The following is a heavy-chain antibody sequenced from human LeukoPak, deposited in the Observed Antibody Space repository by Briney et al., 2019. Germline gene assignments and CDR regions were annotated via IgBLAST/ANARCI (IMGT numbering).Heavy chain of an antibody. CDR2: IKDDGSER. V-gene: IGHV3-7*02. J-gene: IGHJ4*02. Sequence: GGSLRLSCGASGFTFRSFWMSWVRQAPGKGLEWVASIKDDGSERYYVDSVRGRFTISRDNAKNSVSLLMNSLRVEDTAVYYCARGSTTVVTGPTLNWGQGTLVTVSS. D-gene: IGHD4-23*01. CDR3: ARGSTTVVTGPTLN. CDR1: GFTFRSFW.